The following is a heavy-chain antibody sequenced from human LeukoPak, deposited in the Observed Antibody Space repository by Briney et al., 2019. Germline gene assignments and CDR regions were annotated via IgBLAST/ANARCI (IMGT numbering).Heavy chain of an antibody. CDR1: GYTFTNYG. J-gene: IGHJ4*02. CDR2: ISSSKGET. V-gene: IGHV1-18*04. Sequence: ASVKLSFKCSGYTFTNYGISWVRHAHGQGLELMSYISSSKGETRYAHNFHGRVTMITDTSTTTAYMELRSLGSDATAVYYCARVPPSAHQLLSSDYWGQGTKVNVSS. CDR3: ARVPPSAHQLLSSDY. D-gene: IGHD2-2*01.